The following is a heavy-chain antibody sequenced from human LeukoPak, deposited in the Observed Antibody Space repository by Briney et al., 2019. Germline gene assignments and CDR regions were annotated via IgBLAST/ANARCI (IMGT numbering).Heavy chain of an antibody. CDR3: AKGGLRYFDWL. J-gene: IGHJ4*02. CDR1: GFTFSNYA. V-gene: IGHV3-23*01. CDR2: ITGRST. D-gene: IGHD3-9*01. Sequence: GGSLRLSCAASGFTFSNYAMTWVRQSPGKGLEWVSTITGRSTYNADSVKGRFTISRDNSKNTLYLQMNSLRAEDTAVYYCAKGGLRYFDWLWGQGTLVTVSS.